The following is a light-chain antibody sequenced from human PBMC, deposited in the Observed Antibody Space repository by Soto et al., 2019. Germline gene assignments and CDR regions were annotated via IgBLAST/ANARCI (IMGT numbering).Light chain of an antibody. CDR3: APWDDRLSGYA. V-gene: IGLV1-44*01. CDR2: RNT. Sequence: QSALTQPPSASGTPGQRVAISCSGTSPNIGSNAVNWYQQLPGTAPQPLIYRNTERPPGVTARFSGSKSGTSASLAISGLQAEDEADYLCAPWDDRLSGYAFGTGPKDNVL. CDR1: SPNIGSNA. J-gene: IGLJ1*01.